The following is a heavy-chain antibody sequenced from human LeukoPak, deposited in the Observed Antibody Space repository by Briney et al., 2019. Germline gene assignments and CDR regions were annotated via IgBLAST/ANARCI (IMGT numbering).Heavy chain of an antibody. V-gene: IGHV4-59*01. CDR2: IYYSRSN. J-gene: IGHJ4*02. D-gene: IGHD4-17*01. Sequence: SETLSLTCTVSGXSISSYHWTWIRQPPGKGLEWIGYIYYSRSNNYNPSLKSRVTMSIDTSKNQFSLKLSPVTAADTAIYYCANFGDYVAKYWGQGTLVTVSS. CDR1: GXSISSYH. CDR3: ANFGDYVAKY.